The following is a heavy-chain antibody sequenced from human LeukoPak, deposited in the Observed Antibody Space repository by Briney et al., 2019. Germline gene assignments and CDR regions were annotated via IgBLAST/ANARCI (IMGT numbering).Heavy chain of an antibody. CDR1: GYTFTAYQ. D-gene: IGHD3-22*01. J-gene: IGHJ5*02. CDR2: ISPKSGDS. Sequence: ASVKVSCKASGYTFTAYQMHWVRQAPGQGLEWMGWISPKSGDSSYAQKFQGRVTMTRDTSISIAYMELSRLRSDDTAVYYCARDDRSYSTDLWGQGTLVTVSS. CDR3: ARDDRSYSTDL. V-gene: IGHV1-2*02.